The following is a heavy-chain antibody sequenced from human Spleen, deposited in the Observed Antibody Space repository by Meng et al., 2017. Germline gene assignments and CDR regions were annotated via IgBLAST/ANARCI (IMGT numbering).Heavy chain of an antibody. D-gene: IGHD2-8*02. CDR3: ARAAYWALGGY. J-gene: IGHJ4*02. CDR1: GYNFIGGY. Sequence: ASVKVSCKASGYNFIGGYWLYWVRQAPGQGLEWMGWINPNTGGTNYAQKFQGRVTMTRHTSFSTAYMELNRLRSDDTAVYYCARAAYWALGGYWGQGTLVTVSS. CDR2: INPNTGGT. V-gene: IGHV1-2*02.